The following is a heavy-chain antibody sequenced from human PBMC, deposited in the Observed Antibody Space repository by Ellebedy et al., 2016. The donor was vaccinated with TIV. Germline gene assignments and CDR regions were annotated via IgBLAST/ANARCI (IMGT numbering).Heavy chain of an antibody. CDR2: VNHNGEIT. CDR1: GGSLKSKY. CDR3: ARSQNYFDP. V-gene: IGHV4-34*01. J-gene: IGHJ5*02. D-gene: IGHD1-7*01. Sequence: SETLSLTCAVYGGSLKSKYWTWIRQPPGKGLEWIGEVNHNGEITNYNPSLKSPFTISLDPSKNQISLRLSSVTAADTAVYYCARSQNYFDPWGQGTLVTVSS.